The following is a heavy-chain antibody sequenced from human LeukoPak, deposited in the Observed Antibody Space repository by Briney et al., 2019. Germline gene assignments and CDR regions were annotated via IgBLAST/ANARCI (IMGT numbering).Heavy chain of an antibody. Sequence: GGSLRLSCAASGFSFRDYWMSWVRQAPGKGLEWVADIEPDGSGKTYVDSVKGRFTTSRDNAQQSLYLQMDTLTAEDTAVYYCAREPRGYNYGTIDCWGQGTLVTVSS. J-gene: IGHJ4*02. CDR2: IEPDGSGK. CDR1: GFSFRDYW. D-gene: IGHD5-18*01. CDR3: AREPRGYNYGTIDC. V-gene: IGHV3-7*01.